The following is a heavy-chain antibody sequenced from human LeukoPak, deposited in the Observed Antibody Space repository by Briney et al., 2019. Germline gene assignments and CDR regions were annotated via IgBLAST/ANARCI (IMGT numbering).Heavy chain of an antibody. CDR1: GAAIISYY. V-gene: IGHV4-4*07. D-gene: IGHD3-10*01. J-gene: IGHJ5*02. CDR2: INTSGNT. CDR3: ARDSGTTGEVKFDP. Sequence: SETLSLTCNVSGAAIISYYWSWIRQPAGKGLEWIGRINTSGNTNYNPSLKSRVTMSVDTSKNQLSLKLSSVTAADTAVYYCARDSGTTGEVKFDPWGQGTLVTVSS.